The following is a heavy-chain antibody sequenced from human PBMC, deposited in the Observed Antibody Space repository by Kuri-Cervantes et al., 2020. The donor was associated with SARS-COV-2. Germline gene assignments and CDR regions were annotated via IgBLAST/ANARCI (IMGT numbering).Heavy chain of an antibody. Sequence: GESLKISCEVSGFLFSASAIHWVRQASGKGLEWVAVISYDGSNKYYADSVKGRFTISRDNSKNTLYLQMNSLRAEDTAVYYCARDASVRFGEVYFDYWGQGTLVTVSS. V-gene: IGHV3-30-3*01. CDR3: ARDASVRFGEVYFDY. D-gene: IGHD3-10*01. J-gene: IGHJ4*02. CDR1: GFLFSASA. CDR2: ISYDGSNK.